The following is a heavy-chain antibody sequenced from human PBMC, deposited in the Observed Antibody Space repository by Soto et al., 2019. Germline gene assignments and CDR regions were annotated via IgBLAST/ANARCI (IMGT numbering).Heavy chain of an antibody. CDR3: ARDQVPYVALSCTYYYYGMYF. J-gene: IGHJ6*02. V-gene: IGHV1-8*01. D-gene: IGHD2-8*01. CDR2: MNPNSGNT. Sequence: GASVKVSCKASGYTFTSYDINWVRQATGQGLEWMGWMNPNSGNTGYAQKFQGWVTMTRDTSISTAYMELSRLRSDDTAVYYCARDQVPYVALSCTYYYYGMYFWGQGTTVTVSS. CDR1: GYTFTSYD.